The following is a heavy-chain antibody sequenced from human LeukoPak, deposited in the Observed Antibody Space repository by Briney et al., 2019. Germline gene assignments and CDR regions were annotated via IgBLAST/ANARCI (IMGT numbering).Heavy chain of an antibody. Sequence: GGSLRLSCAASGFTFSSYAMSWVRQAPGKGLEWVSAISGSGGSTYYADSVKGRFTISRDNSKNTLYLQMNSLRAEDTAVHYCAKDNDFWSGYHFDYWGQGTLVTVSP. J-gene: IGHJ4*02. V-gene: IGHV3-23*01. CDR2: ISGSGGST. CDR1: GFTFSSYA. CDR3: AKDNDFWSGYHFDY. D-gene: IGHD3-3*01.